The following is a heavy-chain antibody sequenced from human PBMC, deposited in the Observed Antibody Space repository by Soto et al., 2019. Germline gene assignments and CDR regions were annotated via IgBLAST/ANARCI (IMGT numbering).Heavy chain of an antibody. D-gene: IGHD3-22*01. Sequence: QVQLVQSGAEVKKPGSSLKVSCKASGGTFSSYTISWVRQAPGQGLEWMGRIIPILGIANYAQKFQGRVTITADKSTSTAYMELSSLRSEDTAVYYCARDISRDSSGLGFDYWGQGTLVTVSS. CDR1: GGTFSSYT. V-gene: IGHV1-69*08. J-gene: IGHJ4*02. CDR2: IIPILGIA. CDR3: ARDISRDSSGLGFDY.